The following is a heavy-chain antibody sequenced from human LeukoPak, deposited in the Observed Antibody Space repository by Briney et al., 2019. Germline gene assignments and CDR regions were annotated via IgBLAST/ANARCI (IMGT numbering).Heavy chain of an antibody. J-gene: IGHJ4*02. CDR2: ISNSDGTT. CDR3: LRGDRRDY. CDR1: GFTFSSYA. V-gene: IGHV3-23*01. Sequence: GGSLRLSCAVSGFTFSSYAMSWVRQAPGKGLEWVSTISNSDGTTYYADSVKGRFTISRDDSENTLSLQMNSLRAEDTAVYYCLRGDRRDYWGQGTLVTVSS.